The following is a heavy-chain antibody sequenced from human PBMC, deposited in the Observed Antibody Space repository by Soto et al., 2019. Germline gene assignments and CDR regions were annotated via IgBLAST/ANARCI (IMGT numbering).Heavy chain of an antibody. D-gene: IGHD2-15*01. CDR2: IYHSGST. CDR1: DGSISSGGYS. J-gene: IGHJ4*02. Sequence: SETLSLTCAVSDGSISSGGYSWSWIRQPPGKGLEWIGYIYHSGSTYYNPSLKSRVTISVDRSKNQFSLKLSSVTAADTAVYYCARGQVVAAQHWGQGTLVTVSS. V-gene: IGHV4-30-2*01. CDR3: ARGQVVAAQH.